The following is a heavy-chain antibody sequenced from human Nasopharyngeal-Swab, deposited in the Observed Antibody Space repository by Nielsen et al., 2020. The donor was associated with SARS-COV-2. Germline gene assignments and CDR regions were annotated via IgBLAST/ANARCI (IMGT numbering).Heavy chain of an antibody. Sequence: GESLKISCAASGFTFSTYDMHWVRQGTGKGLEWVSGIGTAGDTYSPGSVKGRFTISRDNAKNSLYLQMNSLRAEDTAVYYCARDSPAGYYYYYGMDVWGQGTTVTVSS. CDR3: ARDSPAGYYYYYGMDV. CDR1: GFTFSTYD. CDR2: IGTAGDT. J-gene: IGHJ6*02. V-gene: IGHV3-13*01.